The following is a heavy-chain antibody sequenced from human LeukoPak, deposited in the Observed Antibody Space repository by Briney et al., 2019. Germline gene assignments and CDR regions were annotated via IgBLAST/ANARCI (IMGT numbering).Heavy chain of an antibody. D-gene: IGHD3-9*01. CDR1: GFTFRSYS. V-gene: IGHV3-21*01. CDR3: ARELLRYFDWLSYGMDV. J-gene: IGHJ6*02. CDR2: NCSSSSYI. Sequence: PGGSLRLSCSASGFTFRSYSLELVRPAPGEGLELVSSNCSSSSYIYYADSVKGRFTISRDNAKNSLYLQMNSLRAEDTAVYYCARELLRYFDWLSYGMDVWGQGTTVTVSS.